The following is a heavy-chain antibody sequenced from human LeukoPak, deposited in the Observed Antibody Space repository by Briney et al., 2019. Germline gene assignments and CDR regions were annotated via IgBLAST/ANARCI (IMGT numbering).Heavy chain of an antibody. CDR2: IIPIFGTA. Sequence: SVKVSCKASGYTFTSYGISWVRQAPGQGLEWMGGIIPIFGTANYAQKFQGRVTITADESTSTAYMELSSLRSEDTAVYYCARSGQWLVGYFDYWGQGTLVTVSS. CDR1: GYTFTSYG. J-gene: IGHJ4*02. V-gene: IGHV1-69*13. CDR3: ARSGQWLVGYFDY. D-gene: IGHD6-19*01.